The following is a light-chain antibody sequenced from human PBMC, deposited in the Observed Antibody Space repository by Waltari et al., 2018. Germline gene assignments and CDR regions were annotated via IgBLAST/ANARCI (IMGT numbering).Light chain of an antibody. CDR1: QGVSSS. J-gene: IGKJ5*01. Sequence: IVLTQSPATLSLSPGERATLSCRASQGVSSSLAWYQQKPGQAPRLLIYDASNRATRIPARFSGSRSGTDFTLTINSLEPEDFAVYYCQQRSTWPLITFGQGTRLEIK. V-gene: IGKV3D-11*01. CDR3: QQRSTWPLIT. CDR2: DAS.